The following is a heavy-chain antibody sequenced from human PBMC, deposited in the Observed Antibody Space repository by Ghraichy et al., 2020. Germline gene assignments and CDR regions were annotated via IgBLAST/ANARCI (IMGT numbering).Heavy chain of an antibody. CDR3: ARVGQNSGSYYSSLYYGMDV. V-gene: IGHV4-59*01. CDR1: GGSISSYY. CDR2: IYYSGST. D-gene: IGHD3-10*01. Sequence: SETLSLTCTVSGGSISSYYWSWIRQPPGKGLECIGYIYYSGSTNYNPSLKSRVTISVDTSKNQFSLKLSSVTAADTAVYYCARVGQNSGSYYSSLYYGMDVWGQGTTVTVSS. J-gene: IGHJ6*02.